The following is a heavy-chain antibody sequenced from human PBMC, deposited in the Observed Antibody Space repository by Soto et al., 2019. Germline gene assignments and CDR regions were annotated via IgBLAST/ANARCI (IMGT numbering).Heavy chain of an antibody. V-gene: IGHV1-69*01. D-gene: IGHD2-2*02. CDR1: GGTFSSYG. J-gene: IGHJ6*04. CDR3: ARGARDCRTTSCHTPQGYFHYGLDV. Sequence: VQLEQSGAEVKKPGSSVKVSCKASGGTFSSYGLSWVRQAPGQGLEWMGGIIPMYGTPSYAQKFRGRVTITADGSTSTAYMELSSLRSQDTAVYYCARGARDCRTTSCHTPQGYFHYGLDVWGKGTTVIVSS. CDR2: IIPMYGTP.